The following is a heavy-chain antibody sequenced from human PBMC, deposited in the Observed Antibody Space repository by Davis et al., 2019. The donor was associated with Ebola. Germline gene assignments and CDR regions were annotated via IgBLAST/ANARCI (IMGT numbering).Heavy chain of an antibody. V-gene: IGHV3-53*01. CDR1: GFTINNNY. D-gene: IGHD1-14*01. Sequence: GESLKIPCAASGFTINNNYIRCVRQAPGKGLQWVSVIDAGDNTFYADSVKGRFTISRDNSKNTVFLQMSSLRAEDTAVYYCARDNHFSYWGQVTLVTVSS. J-gene: IGHJ4*02. CDR3: ARDNHFSY. CDR2: IDAGDNT.